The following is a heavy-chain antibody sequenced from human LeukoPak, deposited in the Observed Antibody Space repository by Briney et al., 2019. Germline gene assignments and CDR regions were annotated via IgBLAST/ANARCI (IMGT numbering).Heavy chain of an antibody. CDR2: ITGTSSYI. V-gene: IGHV3-21*01. J-gene: IGHJ4*02. CDR1: GFTFSSYS. Sequence: PGGSLRLSCAASGFTFSSYSMNWVRQAPGKGLEWVSFITGTSSYIYYADSVKGRFTISRDNAKNSLYLQMNSLRAEDTAVYYCAGDNHCSSTTCCFDYWGQGTLVTVSS. D-gene: IGHD2-2*01. CDR3: AGDNHCSSTTCCFDY.